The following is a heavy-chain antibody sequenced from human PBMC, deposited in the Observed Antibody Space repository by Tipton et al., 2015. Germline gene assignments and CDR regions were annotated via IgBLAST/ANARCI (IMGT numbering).Heavy chain of an antibody. CDR1: GGSLSSYY. Sequence: TLSLTCTVSGGSLSSYYWSWIRQPPGKGLEWIGYIYYSGSTNYNPSLKSRVTISVDTSKNQFSLKLSSVTAADTAVYYCARVEDYSGSGTYYFDYWGQGTLVTVSS. CDR2: IYYSGST. CDR3: ARVEDYSGSGTYYFDY. D-gene: IGHD3-10*01. V-gene: IGHV4-59*01. J-gene: IGHJ4*02.